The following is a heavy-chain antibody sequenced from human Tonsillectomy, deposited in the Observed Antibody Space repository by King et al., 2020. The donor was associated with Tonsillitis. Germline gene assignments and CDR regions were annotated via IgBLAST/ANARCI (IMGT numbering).Heavy chain of an antibody. CDR2: ISGSGGST. D-gene: IGHD6-19*01. CDR3: AKGAKGRSSGWTLCAFDI. J-gene: IGHJ3*02. Sequence: VQLVESGGGLVQPGGSLRLSCAASGFTFSSYAMSWVRQAPGKGLEWVSAISGSGGSTYYADSVKGRFTISRDNSKNTLYLQMNSLRAEDTAVYYCAKGAKGRSSGWTLCAFDIWGQGTMVTVSS. CDR1: GFTFSSYA. V-gene: IGHV3-23*04.